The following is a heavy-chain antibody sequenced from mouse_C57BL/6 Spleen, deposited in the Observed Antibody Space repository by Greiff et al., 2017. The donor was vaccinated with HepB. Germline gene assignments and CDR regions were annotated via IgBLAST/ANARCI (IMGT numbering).Heavy chain of an antibody. CDR1: GYTFTDYY. J-gene: IGHJ1*03. Sequence: EVQLQQSGPELVKPGASVKISCKASGYTFTDYYMNWVKQSHGKSLEWIGDINPNNGGTSYNQKFKGKATLTVDKSSSTAYMELRSLTSEDSAVYYCARRGWLLPWYFDVWGTGTTVTVSS. D-gene: IGHD2-3*01. CDR2: INPNNGGT. CDR3: ARRGWLLPWYFDV. V-gene: IGHV1-26*01.